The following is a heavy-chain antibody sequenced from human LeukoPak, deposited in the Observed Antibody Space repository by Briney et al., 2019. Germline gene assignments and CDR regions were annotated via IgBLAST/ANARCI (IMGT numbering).Heavy chain of an antibody. CDR1: RFTFSSYG. V-gene: IGHV3-33*01. Sequence: GGSLRLSCAASRFTFSSYGMHWVRQAPGKGLEWVAVIWYDGSNKYYADSVKGRFTISRDNSKNTLYLQMNSLRAEDTAVYYCARDTYYYGSGSYYNYYYGMDVWGQGTTVTVSS. D-gene: IGHD3-10*01. CDR2: IWYDGSNK. CDR3: ARDTYYYGSGSYYNYYYGMDV. J-gene: IGHJ6*02.